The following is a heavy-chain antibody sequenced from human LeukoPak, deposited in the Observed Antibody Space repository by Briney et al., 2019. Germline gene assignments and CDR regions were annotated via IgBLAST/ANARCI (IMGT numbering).Heavy chain of an antibody. CDR3: ARELPVAGYYYMDV. CDR2: IYHSGST. Sequence: SETLSLTCAVSGGSISSSNWWSWVRQPPGKGLEWIGEIYHSGSTNYNPSLKSRVTISVDTSKNQFSLKLSSVTAADTAVYYCARELPVAGYYYMDVWGKGTTVTVSS. D-gene: IGHD6-19*01. CDR1: GGSISSSNW. V-gene: IGHV4-4*02. J-gene: IGHJ6*03.